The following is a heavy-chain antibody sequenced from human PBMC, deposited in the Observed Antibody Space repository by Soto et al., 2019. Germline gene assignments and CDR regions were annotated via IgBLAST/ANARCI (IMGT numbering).Heavy chain of an antibody. Sequence: SVKVSCKASGRTFSSYAISCVRQAPGPALERMGRIIPIFGTPNYAQKLQGRVTITAHAPPSTAYLELSSRRSEDTAGYYCARGPKPKGYCSGGSCYADQYWGQGTLVTV. CDR3: ARGPKPKGYCSGGSCYADQY. D-gene: IGHD2-15*01. V-gene: IGHV1-69*13. J-gene: IGHJ4*02. CDR1: GRTFSSYA. CDR2: IIPIFGTP.